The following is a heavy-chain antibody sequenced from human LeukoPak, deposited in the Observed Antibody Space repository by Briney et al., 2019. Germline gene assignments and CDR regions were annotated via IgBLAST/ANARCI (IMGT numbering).Heavy chain of an antibody. J-gene: IGHJ4*02. CDR2: INPNSGGT. CDR1: GYTFTGYY. CDR3: ARRIAAAGTPGYFDY. D-gene: IGHD6-13*01. V-gene: IGHV1-2*02. Sequence: ASLKVSCKASGYTFTGYYMHWVRQAPGQGLEWMGWINPNSGGTNYAQKFQGRVTMTRDTSISTAYMELSRLRSDDTAVYYCARRIAAAGTPGYFDYWGQGTLVTVSS.